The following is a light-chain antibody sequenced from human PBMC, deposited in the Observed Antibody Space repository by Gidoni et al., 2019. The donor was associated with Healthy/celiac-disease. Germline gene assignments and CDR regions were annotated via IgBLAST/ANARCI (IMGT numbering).Light chain of an antibody. J-gene: IGKJ1*01. CDR2: GAS. Sequence: ELVLTQSPGTLSLSPGDSAPLSCRASQSVSSSYLSWYQQTPGQAPSLLIYGASSRATGIPDRVSGSVSGTDFTLTSSRREPEYFAVYYCQQYGSSPQTFGQGTKVEIK. CDR1: QSVSSSY. CDR3: QQYGSSPQT. V-gene: IGKV3-20*01.